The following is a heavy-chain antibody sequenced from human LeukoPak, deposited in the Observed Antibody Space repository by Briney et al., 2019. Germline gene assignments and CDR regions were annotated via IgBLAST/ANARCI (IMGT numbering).Heavy chain of an antibody. CDR1: GYSISSGYY. V-gene: IGHV4-38-2*02. D-gene: IGHD3-22*01. J-gene: IGHJ1*01. CDR3: ASQPEGYYYDSSGYYSAPVYFQH. Sequence: SETLSLTCTVSGYSISSGYYWGWIRQPPGKGLEWIGSIYHGGSTYYNPSLKSRVTISVDTSKNQFSLKLSSVTAADTAVYYCASQPEGYYYDSSGYYSAPVYFQHWGQGTLVTVSS. CDR2: IYHGGST.